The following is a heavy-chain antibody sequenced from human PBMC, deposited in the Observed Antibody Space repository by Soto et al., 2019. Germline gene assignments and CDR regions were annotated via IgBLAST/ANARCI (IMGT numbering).Heavy chain of an antibody. V-gene: IGHV3-15*01. CDR3: TTNFYSDYGMDV. J-gene: IGHJ6*02. CDR2: SKSKSDGGTT. CDR1: GITFSKAW. Sequence: EVQLVESGGGLVKPGGSLRLSCAASGITFSKAWLNWVRQRPGKGLEWVGRSKSKSDGGTTDYAAPVKGRFTISRDASKNTLCLQMNSLKTEATAVYYCTTNFYSDYGMDVWGQGTTVTVSS. D-gene: IGHD4-4*01.